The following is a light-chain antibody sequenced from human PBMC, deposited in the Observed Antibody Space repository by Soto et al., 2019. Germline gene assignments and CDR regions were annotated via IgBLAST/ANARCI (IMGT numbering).Light chain of an antibody. CDR3: NTYTSSNTV. J-gene: IGLJ1*01. CDR2: EVN. V-gene: IGLV2-18*02. CDR1: SSDIGTYNR. Sequence: QSALTQPPSVSGSPGQSVTISCTGTSSDIGTYNRVSWYQQPPGTAPKLMIYEVNNRPSGVPDRFSGSKSGNTASLTISGLQAEDEADYYCNTYTSSNTVFGTGTKVTVL.